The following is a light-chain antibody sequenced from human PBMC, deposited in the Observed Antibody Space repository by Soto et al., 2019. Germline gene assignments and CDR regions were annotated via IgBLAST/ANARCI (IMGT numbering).Light chain of an antibody. Sequence: QSVLTQPPSVSAAPGQKVTISCSGSSSNIGNNYVSWYQQLPGTAPKLLIYDNNKRPSGIPDRFSGSKSGTSATLGITGLQTGDEPDYYCGTWDSSLSAVVFGGGTQLTVL. J-gene: IGLJ2*01. CDR1: SSNIGNNY. CDR3: GTWDSSLSAVV. V-gene: IGLV1-51*01. CDR2: DNN.